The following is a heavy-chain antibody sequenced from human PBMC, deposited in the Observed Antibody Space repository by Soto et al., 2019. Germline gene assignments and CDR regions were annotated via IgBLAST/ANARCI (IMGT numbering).Heavy chain of an antibody. CDR2: IIPIFGTA. CDR3: ARSQGGSTSLDIYYYYYYGMDV. CDR1: GGTFSSYA. D-gene: IGHD2-2*01. V-gene: IGHV1-69*01. J-gene: IGHJ6*02. Sequence: QVQLVQSGDEVKKPGSSVKVSCKAPGGTFSSYAISWVRQAPGQGLEWMGGIIPIFGTANYAQKFQGRVTITADESTSTGYMELSSLRSEDTAVYYCARSQGGSTSLDIYYYYYYGMDVWGQGTTVTVSS.